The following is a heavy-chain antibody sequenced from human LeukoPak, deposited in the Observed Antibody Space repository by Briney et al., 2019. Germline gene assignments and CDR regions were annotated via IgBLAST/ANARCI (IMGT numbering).Heavy chain of an antibody. CDR3: ARSCSSTSCTGAFDY. V-gene: IGHV1-2*02. CDR2: INPNSGGT. D-gene: IGHD2-2*01. J-gene: IGHJ4*02. Sequence: GASVKVSCKASGYTFTGYYMHWVRPAPGQGLEWMGWINPNSGGTNYAQKFQGRVTMTRDTSISTAYMELSRLRSDDTAVYYCARSCSSTSCTGAFDYWGQGTLVTVSS. CDR1: GYTFTGYY.